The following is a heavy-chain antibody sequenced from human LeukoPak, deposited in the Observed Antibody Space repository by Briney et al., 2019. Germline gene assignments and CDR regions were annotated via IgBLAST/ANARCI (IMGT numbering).Heavy chain of an antibody. D-gene: IGHD3-10*01. J-gene: IGHJ4*02. CDR3: ARDFGDDSGLDY. CDR2: MYTSGTT. CDR1: GGSIRRYY. Sequence: LETLSLTCSVFGGSIRRYYWSWIRQPAGKGLEWIGRMYTSGTTNYNPSLKSRVSMSVDTSKNQFSLNLSSVTAADTAVYYCARDFGDDSGLDYWGQGTLVTVSS. V-gene: IGHV4-4*07.